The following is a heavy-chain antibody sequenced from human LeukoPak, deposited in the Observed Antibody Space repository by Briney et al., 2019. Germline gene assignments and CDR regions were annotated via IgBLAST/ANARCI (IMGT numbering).Heavy chain of an antibody. Sequence: SETLSLTCAVYGGSFSGYYWSWIRQPPGKGLEWIGEINHSRSTNYNPSLKSRVTISVDTSKNQFSLKLSSVTAADTAVYYCARGRPRGVWILATDRNWFDPWGQGTLVTVSS. CDR2: INHSRST. CDR3: ARGRPRGVWILATDRNWFDP. CDR1: GGSFSGYY. J-gene: IGHJ5*02. D-gene: IGHD5-12*01. V-gene: IGHV4-34*01.